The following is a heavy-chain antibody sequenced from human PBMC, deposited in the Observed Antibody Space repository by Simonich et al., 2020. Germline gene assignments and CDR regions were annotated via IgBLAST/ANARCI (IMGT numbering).Heavy chain of an antibody. Sequence: EVQLVESGGGLVKPGGSLRLSCAASGFTFSSYSMNWVRQAPGKGLECVSSISSSSSYIYYADSVKGRFTISRDNAKNSLYLQMNSLRAEDTAVYYCARGIVGASGAFDIWGQGTMVTVSS. CDR1: GFTFSSYS. CDR2: ISSSSSYI. CDR3: ARGIVGASGAFDI. V-gene: IGHV3-21*01. D-gene: IGHD1-26*01. J-gene: IGHJ3*02.